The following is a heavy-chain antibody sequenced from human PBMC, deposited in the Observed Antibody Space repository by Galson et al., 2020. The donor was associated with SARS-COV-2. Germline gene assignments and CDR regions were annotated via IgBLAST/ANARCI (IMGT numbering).Heavy chain of an antibody. J-gene: IGHJ6*02. CDR1: GYTFTSYY. Sequence: VKVSCKASGYTFTSYYMHWVRQAPGQGLEWMGIINPCGGSTSYAQKFQGRVTMTRDTSTSTVYMELSSLRSEDTAVYYCARDLTVTTNYYYYYGMDVWGQGTTVTVSS. D-gene: IGHD4-17*01. CDR3: ARDLTVTTNYYYYYGMDV. V-gene: IGHV1-46*01. CDR2: INPCGGST.